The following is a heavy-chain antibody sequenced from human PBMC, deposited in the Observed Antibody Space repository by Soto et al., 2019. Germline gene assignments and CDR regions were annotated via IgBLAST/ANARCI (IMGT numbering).Heavy chain of an antibody. CDR2: ISSSSSYI. CDR1: GFTFSSYS. Sequence: GGSLRLSCAASGFTFSSYSMNWVRQAPGKGLEWVSSISSSSSYIYYADSVKGRFTISRDNAKNSLYLQMNSLRAEDTAVYYCARDHYDFWSGYYYYYYYMDVGGKGTTVTVS. J-gene: IGHJ6*03. CDR3: ARDHYDFWSGYYYYYYYMDV. V-gene: IGHV3-21*01. D-gene: IGHD3-3*01.